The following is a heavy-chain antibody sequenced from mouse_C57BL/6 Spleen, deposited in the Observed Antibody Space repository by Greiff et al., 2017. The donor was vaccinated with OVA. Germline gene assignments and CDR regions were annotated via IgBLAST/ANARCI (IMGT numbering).Heavy chain of an antibody. D-gene: IGHD1-1*01. Sequence: FNITNTYMHWVKQRPEQGLEWIGRIDPANGNTKYAPKFQGKATITADTSSNTAYLQLSSLTSEDTAIYYCARPYYGSSNWYFDVWGTGTTVTVSS. CDR2: IDPANGNT. CDR1: FNITNTY. CDR3: ARPYYGSSNWYFDV. J-gene: IGHJ1*03. V-gene: IGHV14-3*01.